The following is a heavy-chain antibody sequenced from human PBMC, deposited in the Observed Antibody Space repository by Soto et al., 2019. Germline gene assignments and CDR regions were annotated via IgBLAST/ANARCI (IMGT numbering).Heavy chain of an antibody. CDR1: GGSISSGGYY. D-gene: IGHD3-10*01. CDR2: IYYSGST. Sequence: QVQLQESGPGLVKPSQTLSLTCTVSGGSISSGGYYWSWIRQPPGKGLEWIGYIYYSGSTYYNPSLKSRVAISVDTSKNQFSLKLSSVTAADTAVYYCARVLAFYYGSGREYYFDYWGQGTLVTVSS. J-gene: IGHJ4*02. V-gene: IGHV4-30-4*01. CDR3: ARVLAFYYGSGREYYFDY.